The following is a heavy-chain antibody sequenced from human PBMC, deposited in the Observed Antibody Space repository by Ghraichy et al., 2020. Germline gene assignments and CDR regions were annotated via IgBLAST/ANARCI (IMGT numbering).Heavy chain of an antibody. Sequence: SETLSLTCAVYGGSFSGYYWSWIRQPPGKGLEWIGEINHSGSTNYNPSLKSRVTISVDTSKNQFSLKLSSVTAADTAVYYCARGGRVFARKAFDIWGQGTMVTVSS. V-gene: IGHV4-34*01. CDR1: GGSFSGYY. D-gene: IGHD3-10*01. CDR3: ARGGRVFARKAFDI. CDR2: INHSGST. J-gene: IGHJ3*02.